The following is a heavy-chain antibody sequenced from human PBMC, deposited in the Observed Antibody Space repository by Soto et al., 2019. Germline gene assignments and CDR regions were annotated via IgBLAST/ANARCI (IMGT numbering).Heavy chain of an antibody. CDR2: ISVDGGDT. V-gene: IGHV3-74*01. CDR3: ARGGRFLEWLYYYYYMDV. Sequence: GGSLRLSCAASGFTLSDYWMHWVRQVPGKGLLWVSRISVDGGDTSYADSVKGRFTISRDNAKNTLYLQMNSLRAEDTAVYYCARGGRFLEWLYYYYYMDVWGKGTTVTVSS. J-gene: IGHJ6*03. CDR1: GFTLSDYW. D-gene: IGHD3-3*01.